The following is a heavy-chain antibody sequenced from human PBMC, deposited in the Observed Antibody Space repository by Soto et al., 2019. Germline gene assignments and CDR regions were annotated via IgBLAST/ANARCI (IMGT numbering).Heavy chain of an antibody. CDR1: GFTFSSYD. J-gene: IGHJ5*02. CDR3: AKARPRNCVGICSNWFDP. CDR2: ISGSGGST. V-gene: IGHV3-23*01. D-gene: IGHD1-1*01. Sequence: EVQLLESGGGLVQPGGSLRLSFAASGFTFSSYDMSWVRQAPGKGLEWVSGISGSGGSTYYADSGKGRFTISRDNSKNTLDLQMNSLSAEATAAYYRAKARPRNCVGICSNWFDPWGQGTLVTVS.